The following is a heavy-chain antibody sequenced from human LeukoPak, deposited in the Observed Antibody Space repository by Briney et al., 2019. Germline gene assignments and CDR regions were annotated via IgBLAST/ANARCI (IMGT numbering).Heavy chain of an antibody. CDR1: GFTFSSYE. D-gene: IGHD2-21*02. Sequence: PGGSLRLSCAASGFTFSSYEMNWVRQAPGRGLEWVADIKQDGTQKYYVDSLEGRITISRDNIKNSLYLQVNSLRVEDTAVYYCARDCGSDCSQAFDLWGQGTMVTVSS. CDR3: ARDCGSDCSQAFDL. V-gene: IGHV3-7*05. CDR2: IKQDGTQK. J-gene: IGHJ3*01.